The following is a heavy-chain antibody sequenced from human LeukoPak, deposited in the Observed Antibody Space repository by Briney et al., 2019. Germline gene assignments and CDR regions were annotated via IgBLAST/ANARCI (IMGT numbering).Heavy chain of an antibody. V-gene: IGHV1-2*02. D-gene: IGHD2-15*01. Sequence: ASVKVSCKASGYTFTGYYMHWVRQAPGQGLEWMGWINPNSGGTNYAQKFQGRVTMTRDTSISTAYMELSSLRSEDTAVYYCARDPVVVVAAGHFDYWGQGTLVTVSS. J-gene: IGHJ4*02. CDR2: INPNSGGT. CDR3: ARDPVVVVAAGHFDY. CDR1: GYTFTGYY.